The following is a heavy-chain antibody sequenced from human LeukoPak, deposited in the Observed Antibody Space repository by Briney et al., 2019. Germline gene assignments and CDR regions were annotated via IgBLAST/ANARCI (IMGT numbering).Heavy chain of an antibody. V-gene: IGHV4-30-4*01. Sequence: SETLSLTCTVSGGSISSGDYYWSWIRQPPGKGLEWIGYIYYSGSTYYNPSLKSRVTISVDTSKTHFSLKLSSVTAADTAVYYCATRRALEQLENYYGMDVWGQGTTVTVSS. D-gene: IGHD6-13*01. CDR1: GGSISSGDYY. CDR3: ATRRALEQLENYYGMDV. CDR2: IYYSGST. J-gene: IGHJ6*02.